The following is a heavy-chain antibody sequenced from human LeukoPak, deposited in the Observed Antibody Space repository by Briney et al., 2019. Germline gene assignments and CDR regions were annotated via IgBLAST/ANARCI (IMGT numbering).Heavy chain of an antibody. V-gene: IGHV3-7*01. J-gene: IGHJ4*02. D-gene: IGHD6-13*01. CDR2: IKQDGSEK. CDR3: ARDQVAAATDY. CDR1: GFTFSSYW. Sequence: GGSLRLSCAASGFTFSSYWMSWVRQAPGKGLEWVANIKQDGSEKYYVDSVKGRFTISRDNAKNSLYLQMYSLRAEDTAVYYCARDQVAAATDYWGQGTLVTVSS.